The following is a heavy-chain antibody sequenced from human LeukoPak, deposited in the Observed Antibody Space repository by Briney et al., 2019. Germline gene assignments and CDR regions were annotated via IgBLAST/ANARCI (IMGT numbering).Heavy chain of an antibody. CDR2: IKQDGSEK. J-gene: IGHJ4*02. V-gene: IGHV3-7*01. D-gene: IGHD6-13*01. Sequence: GXXLRLSCAASGFTFSSYWMSWVRQAPGKGLEWVANIKQDGSEKYYADSVKGRFTISRDNSKNTLYLQMNSLRAEDTAVYYCAKSPSSWGLYYFDYWGQGTLVTVSS. CDR1: GFTFSSYW. CDR3: AKSPSSWGLYYFDY.